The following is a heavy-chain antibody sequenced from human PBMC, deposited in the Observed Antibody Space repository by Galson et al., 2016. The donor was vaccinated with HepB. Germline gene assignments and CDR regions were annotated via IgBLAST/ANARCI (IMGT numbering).Heavy chain of an antibody. CDR1: GVAFSAYG. CDR3: AKGTTRLGDN. V-gene: IGHV3-23*01. Sequence: SLRLSCAASGVAFSAYGMTWVRQAPRTGLEWAAAISTSGGSTDYADSVRGRFTISRDNSKNMLYLQMNSLRAEDSALYYCAKGTTRLGDNWGQGILVTVSS. J-gene: IGHJ4*02. D-gene: IGHD4-11*01. CDR2: ISTSGGST.